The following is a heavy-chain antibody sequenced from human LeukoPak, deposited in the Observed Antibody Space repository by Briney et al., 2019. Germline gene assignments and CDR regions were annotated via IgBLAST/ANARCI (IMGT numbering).Heavy chain of an antibody. CDR1: GFTFCSYG. D-gene: IGHD3-10*01. CDR2: IRYDGSNK. Sequence: GGSLRLSCAASGFTFCSYGMHWVRQAPGKGLEWVAFIRYDGSNKYYADSVKGRFTISRDNSKNTLYLQMNSLRAEDTAVYYCAKDHGTGFSFDYWGQGTLVTVSS. J-gene: IGHJ4*02. V-gene: IGHV3-30*02. CDR3: AKDHGTGFSFDY.